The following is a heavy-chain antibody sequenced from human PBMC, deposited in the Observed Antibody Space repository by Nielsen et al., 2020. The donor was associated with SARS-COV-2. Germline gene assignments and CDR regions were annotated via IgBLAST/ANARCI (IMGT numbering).Heavy chain of an antibody. CDR1: GFTFSSYS. V-gene: IGHV3-21*04. Sequence: GESLKISCAASGFTFSSYSMNWVRQAPGKGLEWVSSISSSSSYIYYADSVKGRFTISRDNAKNSLYLQMNSLRAEDTAVYYCARALEMATLGFDYWGQGTLVTVSS. CDR3: ARALEMATLGFDY. J-gene: IGHJ4*02. D-gene: IGHD5-24*01. CDR2: ISSSSSYI.